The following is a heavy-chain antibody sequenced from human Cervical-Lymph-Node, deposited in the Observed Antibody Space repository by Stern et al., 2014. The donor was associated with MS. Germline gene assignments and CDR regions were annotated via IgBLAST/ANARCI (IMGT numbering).Heavy chain of an antibody. V-gene: IGHV2-70*01. J-gene: IGHJ3*02. Sequence: QVTLKESGPALVKPTQTLTLTCTFSGFSLTTSGMCVSWIRQPPGKALEXLAFIDWDDDKSYNTSLKTRLTISKDTSKNQVVLTMTNMDPVDTATYYCARFYSSSSFADAFDIWGQGTMVTVSS. CDR3: ARFYSSSSFADAFDI. D-gene: IGHD6-6*01. CDR2: IDWDDDK. CDR1: GFSLTTSGMC.